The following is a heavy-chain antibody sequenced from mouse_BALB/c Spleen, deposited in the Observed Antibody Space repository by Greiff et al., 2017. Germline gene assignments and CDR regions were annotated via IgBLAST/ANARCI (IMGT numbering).Heavy chain of an antibody. V-gene: IGHV5-17*02. CDR3: ERSNYYGNYPTMDY. CDR1: GFTFSSFG. D-gene: IGHD2-1*01. Sequence: EVQLVESGGGLVQPGGSLKLSCAASGFTFSSFGMHWVRQAPEKGLEWVAYISSGSSTIYYADTVKGRFTISRDNPKNTLILQMTSLRSENTAMYDCERSNYYGNYPTMDYWGQGTSVTVSS. CDR2: ISSGSSTI. J-gene: IGHJ4*01.